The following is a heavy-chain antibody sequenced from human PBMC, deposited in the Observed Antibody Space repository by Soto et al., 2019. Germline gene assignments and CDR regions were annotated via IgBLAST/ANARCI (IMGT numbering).Heavy chain of an antibody. CDR2: IDPSDSYT. D-gene: IGHD3-10*01. Sequence: GESLKISCKGSGYSFTSYWISWVRQMPGKGLEWMGRIDPSDSYTNYSPSFQGHVTISADKSISTAYLQWSSLKASDTAMYYCARSYYGSGSYDAFDIWGQGTMVTVSS. V-gene: IGHV5-10-1*01. CDR3: ARSYYGSGSYDAFDI. J-gene: IGHJ3*02. CDR1: GYSFTSYW.